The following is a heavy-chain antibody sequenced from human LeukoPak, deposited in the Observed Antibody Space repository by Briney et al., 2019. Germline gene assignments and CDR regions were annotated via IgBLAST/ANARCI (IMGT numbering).Heavy chain of an antibody. CDR1: GFTFSSYA. CDR3: AKALYYYDSSGYFDY. CDR2: ISGSDGST. Sequence: GGSLRLSCAASGFTFSSYAMSWVRQAPGKGLEWVSGISGSDGSTNYADSVKGRFTISRDNSKNTLYLQMNSLRAEDTAVYYCAKALYYYDSSGYFDYWGQGTLVTVSS. D-gene: IGHD3-22*01. J-gene: IGHJ4*02. V-gene: IGHV3-23*01.